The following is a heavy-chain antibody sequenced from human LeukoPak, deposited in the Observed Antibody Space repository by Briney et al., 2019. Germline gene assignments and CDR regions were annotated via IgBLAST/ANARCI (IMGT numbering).Heavy chain of an antibody. CDR3: ARDIGPGSSGYQLWDHFHDAFDI. V-gene: IGHV3-21*01. Sequence: PGGSLRLSCAASGFTFSSYSMNWVRQAPGKGLEWVSSISSSSSYIYYADSVKGRFTISRDNAKNSLYLQMNSLRAEDTAVYYCARDIGPGSSGYQLWDHFHDAFDIWGQGTMVTVSS. D-gene: IGHD3-22*01. J-gene: IGHJ3*02. CDR1: GFTFSSYS. CDR2: ISSSSSYI.